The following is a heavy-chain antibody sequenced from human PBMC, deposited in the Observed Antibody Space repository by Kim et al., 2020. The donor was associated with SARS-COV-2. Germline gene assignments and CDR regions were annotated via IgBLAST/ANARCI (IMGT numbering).Heavy chain of an antibody. CDR3: ARAPAAATSWFDP. D-gene: IGHD2-15*01. V-gene: IGHV1-2*06. CDR1: GHTFIRYY. Sequence: ASVKVSCKASGHTFIRYYMNWMRQAPGQGLEWMGRINPDTGGTSNAQKFQGRVTMTRDASTNTAYMEVTNLRSDDTAVYYCARAPAAATSWFDPWGQGTL. J-gene: IGHJ5*02. CDR2: INPDTGGT.